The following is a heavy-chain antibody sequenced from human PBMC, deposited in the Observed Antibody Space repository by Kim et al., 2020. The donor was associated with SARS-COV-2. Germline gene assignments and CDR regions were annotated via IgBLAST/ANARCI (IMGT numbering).Heavy chain of an antibody. CDR1: GFTFSSYA. J-gene: IGHJ3*02. Sequence: GGSLRLSCAASGFTFSSYAMHWVRQAPGKGLEWVAVISYDGSNKYYADSVKGRFTISRDNSKNTLYLQMNSLRAEDTAVYYCARDRYSSSWSDAFDIWGQDTMVTVSS. V-gene: IGHV3-30-3*01. CDR2: ISYDGSNK. D-gene: IGHD6-13*01. CDR3: ARDRYSSSWSDAFDI.